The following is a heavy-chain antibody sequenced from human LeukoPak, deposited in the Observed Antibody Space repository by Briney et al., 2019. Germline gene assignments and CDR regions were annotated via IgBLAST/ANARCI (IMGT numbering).Heavy chain of an antibody. D-gene: IGHD3-10*01. Sequence: GGSLRLSCAASGFTFRTYAIHWVRQAPGKGREWGAAMSYDGKAKFYTDAVKGRFTISRDNSKNTMYLQMNNLRVEDTAVYYCARDGDTAIRGVNFDYWGQGTLVTVSS. CDR1: GFTFRTYA. J-gene: IGHJ4*02. CDR3: ARDGDTAIRGVNFDY. V-gene: IGHV3-30*04. CDR2: MSYDGKAK.